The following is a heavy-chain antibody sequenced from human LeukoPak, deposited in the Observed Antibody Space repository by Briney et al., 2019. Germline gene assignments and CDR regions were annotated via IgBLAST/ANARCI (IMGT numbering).Heavy chain of an antibody. V-gene: IGHV1-18*01. CDR3: ARAGGYYDSSGYIF. Sequence: ASVKVSCKASGYTFTSYGISWVRQAPGQGLEWMGWISAYSGNTNYAQKLQGRVTMTTDTSTSTAYMELRSLRSDDTAVYYCARAGGYYDSSGYIFWGQGTLVTVSS. D-gene: IGHD3-22*01. J-gene: IGHJ4*02. CDR1: GYTFTSYG. CDR2: ISAYSGNT.